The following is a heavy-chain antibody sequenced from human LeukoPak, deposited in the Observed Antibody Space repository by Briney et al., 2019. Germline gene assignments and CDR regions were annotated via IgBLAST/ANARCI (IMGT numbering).Heavy chain of an antibody. CDR3: ARYYYDSSGATADYYFDY. CDR2: ISAYNGNT. V-gene: IGHV1-18*04. CDR1: GYTFTGYY. Sequence: ASVRVSCKASGYTFTGYYMHWVRQAPGQGLEWMGWISAYNGNTNYAQKLQGRVTMTTDTSTSTAYMELRSLRSDDTAVYYCARYYYDSSGATADYYFDYWGQGTLVTVSS. D-gene: IGHD3-22*01. J-gene: IGHJ4*02.